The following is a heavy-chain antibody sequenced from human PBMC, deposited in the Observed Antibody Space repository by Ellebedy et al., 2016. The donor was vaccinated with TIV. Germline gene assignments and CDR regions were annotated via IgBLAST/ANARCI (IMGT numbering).Heavy chain of an antibody. Sequence: PGGSLRLSCAASGFTFSDYYMSWIRQAPGKGLEWVSYISSSGSTIYYADSVKGRFTISRDNAKNSLYLQMNSLRAEDTAGYYCARVGGETPDAWYFDLWGRGTLVTVSS. V-gene: IGHV3-11*01. CDR3: ARVGGETPDAWYFDL. J-gene: IGHJ2*01. D-gene: IGHD3-16*01. CDR1: GFTFSDYY. CDR2: ISSSGSTI.